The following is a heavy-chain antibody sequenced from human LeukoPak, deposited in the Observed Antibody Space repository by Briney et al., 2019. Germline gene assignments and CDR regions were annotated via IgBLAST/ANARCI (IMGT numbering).Heavy chain of an antibody. CDR2: IYYSGST. V-gene: IGHV4-39*01. CDR3: ARHLDYYDSSGYSGYYFDY. D-gene: IGHD3-22*01. CDR1: GGSISSSSYY. Sequence: SETLSLTCTVSGGSISSSSYYWGWIRQPPGKGLEWIGSIYYSGSTYYNPSLKSRVTISVDTSKNQFSLKLSSVTAADTAVYYFARHLDYYDSSGYSGYYFDYWGQGTLVTVSS. J-gene: IGHJ4*02.